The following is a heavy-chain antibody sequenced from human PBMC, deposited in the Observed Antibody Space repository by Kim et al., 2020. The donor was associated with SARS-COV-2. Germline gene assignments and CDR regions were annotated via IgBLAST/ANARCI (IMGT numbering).Heavy chain of an antibody. D-gene: IGHD7-27*01. V-gene: IGHV1-8*01. CDR1: GYTFTSHD. Sequence: ASVKVSCKASGYTFTSHDINWVRQATGQGLEWMGWMNPNSDKTGYAQKFQGRVTMTWDTSISTAYMELSSLRSEDTAVYFCARVPRWGYFDYWGQGTLVTGSS. CDR2: MNPNSDKT. J-gene: IGHJ4*02. CDR3: ARVPRWGYFDY.